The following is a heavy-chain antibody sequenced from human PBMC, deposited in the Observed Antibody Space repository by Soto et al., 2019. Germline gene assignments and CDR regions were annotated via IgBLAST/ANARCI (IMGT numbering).Heavy chain of an antibody. J-gene: IGHJ5*02. Sequence: SETLSLTCFVSGCSITAGGYYWSWIRHHPGKGLEWIGSFYSSGSVIYNPSLRSRVSISGDTSSNQFSMSLTSVTAADTARYYCARMYSSGSGWFHPWGQGTLVTVSS. D-gene: IGHD6-19*01. CDR3: ARMYSSGSGWFHP. CDR2: FYSSGSV. V-gene: IGHV4-31*03. CDR1: GCSITAGGYY.